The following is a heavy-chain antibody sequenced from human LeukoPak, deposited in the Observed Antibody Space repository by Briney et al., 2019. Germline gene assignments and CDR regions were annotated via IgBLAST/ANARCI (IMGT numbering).Heavy chain of an antibody. CDR2: ISWKSGII. CDR1: GFTFDEYA. D-gene: IGHD6-19*01. J-gene: IGHJ6*02. V-gene: IGHV3-9*01. Sequence: GGSXRLXCAASGFTFDEYAIHWVRHAPGKGLEWVSGISWKSGIIVYADSVKGRFTISRDNAKNSLYLQMNSLRAEDTALYYCAKDKSHSSWTSRYYYYALDVWGQGTTVTVSS. CDR3: AKDKSHSSWTSRYYYYALDV.